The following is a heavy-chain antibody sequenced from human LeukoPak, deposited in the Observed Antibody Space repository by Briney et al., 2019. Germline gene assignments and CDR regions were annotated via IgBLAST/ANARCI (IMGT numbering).Heavy chain of an antibody. D-gene: IGHD6-19*01. CDR3: AKGTGSHYFYYYMDV. CDR1: GFSYITYS. J-gene: IGHJ6*03. CDR2: ITASGSIT. V-gene: IGHV3-23*01. Sequence: PGRSLRLSCAASGFSYITYSMSWVRRAPGKGLEWVAAITASGSITYHADSVKGRFTVSRDNPKKTMYLQMDSLIVADTAVYYCAKGTGSHYFYYYMDVWGKGTTVSVS.